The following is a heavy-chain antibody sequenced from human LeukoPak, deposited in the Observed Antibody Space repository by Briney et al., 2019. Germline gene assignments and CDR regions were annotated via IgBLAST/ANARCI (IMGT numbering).Heavy chain of an antibody. V-gene: IGHV3-30*04. J-gene: IGHJ6*04. CDR2: ISYDGSNK. CDR3: ARDSQTSGIAVASSPGPV. CDR1: GFTFSSYA. Sequence: PGGSLRLSCAASGFTFSSYAMHWVRQAPGKGLEWVAVISYDGSNKYYADSVKGRFTISRDNSKNTLYLQMNSLRAEDTAVYYCARDSQTSGIAVASSPGPVWGKGTTVTASS. D-gene: IGHD6-19*01.